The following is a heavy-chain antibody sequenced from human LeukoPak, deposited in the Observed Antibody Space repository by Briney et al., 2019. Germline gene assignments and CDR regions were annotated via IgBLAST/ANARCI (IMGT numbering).Heavy chain of an antibody. D-gene: IGHD3-3*01. V-gene: IGHV4-39*01. CDR1: GGSISSSSYY. Sequence: PSETLSLTCTVSGGSISSSSYYWGWIRQPPGKGLEWIGSIYYSGSTYYNPSLKSRVTISVDTSKNQFSLKLSSVTAADTAVYYCASSAPPPYYDIWSGYPVWGKGTTFTVSS. J-gene: IGHJ6*04. CDR2: IYYSGST. CDR3: ASSAPPPYYDIWSGYPV.